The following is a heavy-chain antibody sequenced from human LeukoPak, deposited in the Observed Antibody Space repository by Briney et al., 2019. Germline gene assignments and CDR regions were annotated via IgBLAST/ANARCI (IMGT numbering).Heavy chain of an antibody. J-gene: IGHJ4*02. Sequence: ASVKVSCKASGYTFTEYYMHWVRQVPGQGLEWMGWINPNSGGANYAENFQGRVTMTRDTSISTAYMELSSLRYDDTALYHCARGQSLNDYWGQGTLVTVSS. CDR2: INPNSGGA. CDR3: ARGQSLNDY. V-gene: IGHV1-2*02. CDR1: GYTFTEYY.